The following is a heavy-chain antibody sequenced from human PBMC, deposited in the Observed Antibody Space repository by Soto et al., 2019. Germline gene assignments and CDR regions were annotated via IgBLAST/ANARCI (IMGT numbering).Heavy chain of an antibody. V-gene: IGHV3-23*01. Sequence: GGSLRLSCAASGFTFSSYAMSWVRQAPGKGLEWVSAISGSGGSTYYADSVKGRFTISRDNSKNTLYLQMDSLRAEDTAVYYCAKGQTMVRGVTYIRPFDYWGQGTLVTVSS. CDR1: GFTFSSYA. J-gene: IGHJ4*02. CDR2: ISGSGGST. CDR3: AKGQTMVRGVTYIRPFDY. D-gene: IGHD3-10*01.